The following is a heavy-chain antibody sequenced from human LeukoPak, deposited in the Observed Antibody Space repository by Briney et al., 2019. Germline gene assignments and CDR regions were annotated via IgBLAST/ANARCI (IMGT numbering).Heavy chain of an antibody. CDR1: GYSFTSYW. Sequence: GESLKISCKASGYSFTSYWIGWVRQMPGKGLEWMGVIYPGDSDTRYSPSFQGQVTISADKSISTAYLQWSSLKASDTAMYYCATTGPEYSSSSYLHFWGQGTLVTVSS. V-gene: IGHV5-51*01. J-gene: IGHJ4*02. CDR2: IYPGDSDT. CDR3: ATTGPEYSSSSYLHF. D-gene: IGHD6-13*01.